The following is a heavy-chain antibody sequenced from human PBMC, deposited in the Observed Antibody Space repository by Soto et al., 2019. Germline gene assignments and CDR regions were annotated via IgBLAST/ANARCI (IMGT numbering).Heavy chain of an antibody. CDR2: IYYSGST. Sequence: SETLSLTCTVSGGSINSYYWSWIRQPPGKGLEWIGYIYYSGSTNYNPSLKGRVTISVDTSKNQFSLKLSSVTAADTAVYYCARGGSSAWHNWFDPWGQGTLVTVSS. CDR1: GGSINSYY. J-gene: IGHJ5*02. V-gene: IGHV4-59*01. CDR3: ARGGSSAWHNWFDP. D-gene: IGHD6-25*01.